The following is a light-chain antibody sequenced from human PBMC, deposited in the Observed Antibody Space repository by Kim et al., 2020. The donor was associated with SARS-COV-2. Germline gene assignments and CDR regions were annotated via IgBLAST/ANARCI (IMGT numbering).Light chain of an antibody. Sequence: PGQTASITCSGDKLGDKYACWYQQKPSQSPVLVIYQDSKRPSGIPERFSGSNSGNTATLTISGTQAMDEADYYCQAWDSSTAVFGGGTQLTVL. V-gene: IGLV3-1*01. J-gene: IGLJ2*01. CDR2: QDS. CDR1: KLGDKY. CDR3: QAWDSSTAV.